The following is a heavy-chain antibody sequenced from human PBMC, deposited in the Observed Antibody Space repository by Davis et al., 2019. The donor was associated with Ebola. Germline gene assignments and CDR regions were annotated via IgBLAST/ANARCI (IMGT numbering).Heavy chain of an antibody. V-gene: IGHV3-23*01. CDR3: AKDLGSGSYSLGY. D-gene: IGHD1-26*01. CDR1: GFTFSSYA. J-gene: IGHJ4*02. CDR2: ISGSGGST. Sequence: GSLRLSCAASGFTFSSYAMSWVRQAPGKGLEWVSAISGSGGSTYYADSVKGRFTISRDNSKNTPYLQMNSLRAEDTAVYYCAKDLGSGSYSLGYWGQGTLVTVSS.